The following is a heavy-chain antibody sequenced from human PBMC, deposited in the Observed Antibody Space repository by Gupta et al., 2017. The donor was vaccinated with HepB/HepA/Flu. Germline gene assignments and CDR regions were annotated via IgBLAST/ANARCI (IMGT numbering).Heavy chain of an antibody. CDR1: GFTFNSDW. CDR2: IKQDGSEK. V-gene: IGHV3-7*01. Sequence: EVQLVASGGGLVQPGGSLRLSCAASGFTFNSDWMSWVRQAPGKGLEWVANIKQDGSEKYYVDSVKGRFTISRENAKSSLYLQINSLRAEGTAVYYGARWAWLGYWCQGTLVTVSS. D-gene: IGHD6-19*01. CDR3: ARWAWLGY. J-gene: IGHJ4*02.